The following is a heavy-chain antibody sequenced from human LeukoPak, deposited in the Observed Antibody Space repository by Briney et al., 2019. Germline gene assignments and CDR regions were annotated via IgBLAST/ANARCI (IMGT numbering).Heavy chain of an antibody. D-gene: IGHD5-24*01. CDR2: IYHSGST. Sequence: PSETLSLTCTVSGGSISSGGYYWSWIRQPPGKGLEWIGYIYHSGSTYYNPSLKSRVTISVDRSKNQFSLKLSSVTAADTAVYYCARGEMATRGAFDIWGQGTMVTVSS. CDR3: ARGEMATRGAFDI. V-gene: IGHV4-30-2*01. CDR1: GGSISSGGYY. J-gene: IGHJ3*02.